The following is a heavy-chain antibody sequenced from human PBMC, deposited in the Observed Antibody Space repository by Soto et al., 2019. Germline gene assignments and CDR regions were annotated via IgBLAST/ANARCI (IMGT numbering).Heavy chain of an antibody. V-gene: IGHV3-33*01. D-gene: IGHD3-10*01. Sequence: PGGSLRLSCAASGFTFSSYVMHWVRQAPGKGLEWVAVIWYDGSNKYYADSVKGRFTISRDNSKNTLYLQMNSLRAEDTAVYYCARGGNGFDPWGQGTWVTVSS. J-gene: IGHJ5*02. CDR2: IWYDGSNK. CDR3: ARGGNGFDP. CDR1: GFTFSSYV.